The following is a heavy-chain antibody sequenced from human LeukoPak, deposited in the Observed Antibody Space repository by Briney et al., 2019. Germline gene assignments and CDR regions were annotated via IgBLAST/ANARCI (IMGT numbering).Heavy chain of an antibody. V-gene: IGHV1-8*03. CDR1: GYTFTSYD. D-gene: IGHD6-13*01. CDR3: ARGKQLALDY. J-gene: IGHJ4*02. CDR2: MNPNSGNT. Sequence: GASVKVSCKASGYTFTSYDINWVRPATGQGLEWMGWMNPNSGNTGYAQKFQGRETITRNTSISTAYMELSSLRSEDTAVYYCARGKQLALDYWGQGTLVTVSS.